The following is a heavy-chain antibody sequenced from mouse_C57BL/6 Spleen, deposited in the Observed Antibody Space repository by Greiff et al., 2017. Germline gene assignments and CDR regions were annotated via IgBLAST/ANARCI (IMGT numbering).Heavy chain of an antibody. CDR2: ISYDGSN. D-gene: IGHD3-2*02. CDR3: ARGSGYAMDY. Sequence: EVQLQQSGPGLVKPSQSLSLTCSVTGYSITSGYYWNWIRQFPGNKLEWMGYISYDGSNNYNPSLKNRISITRDTSKNQFFLKLNSVTTKDTATYYCARGSGYAMDYWGQGTSVTVSS. V-gene: IGHV3-6*01. J-gene: IGHJ4*01. CDR1: GYSITSGYY.